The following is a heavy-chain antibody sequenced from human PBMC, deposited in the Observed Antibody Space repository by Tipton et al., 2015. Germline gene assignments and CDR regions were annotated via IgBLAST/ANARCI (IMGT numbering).Heavy chain of an antibody. D-gene: IGHD1-14*01. J-gene: IGHJ4*02. Sequence: SLRLSCAASGFTFSSYAMSWVRQAPGKGLEWVSGIIASGDSTYYADSVKGRFTISRDNSKNTLHLQINSLRADDTAVYYCAAITLRWQIRGSFDYWGQGALVTVSS. CDR1: GFTFSSYA. CDR3: AAITLRWQIRGSFDY. V-gene: IGHV3-23*01. CDR2: IIASGDST.